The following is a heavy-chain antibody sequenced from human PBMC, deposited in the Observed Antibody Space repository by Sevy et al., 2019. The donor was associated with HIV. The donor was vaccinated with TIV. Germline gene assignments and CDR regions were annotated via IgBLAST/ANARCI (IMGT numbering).Heavy chain of an antibody. J-gene: IGHJ4*02. CDR3: ARDLPPSATTVAHFNY. D-gene: IGHD4-17*01. Sequence: GGSLRLSCAASGFTFSSYVMTWVRQAPGKGLEWVSYISNSGSAKYYSDSVRGRFTISRDNAKNSLYLQMNSLRAEDTAGYYCARDLPPSATTVAHFNYWGRGTLVTVSS. CDR1: GFTFSSYV. V-gene: IGHV3-48*03. CDR2: ISNSGSAK.